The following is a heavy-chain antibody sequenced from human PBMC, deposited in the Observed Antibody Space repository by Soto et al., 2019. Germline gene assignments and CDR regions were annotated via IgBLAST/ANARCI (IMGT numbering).Heavy chain of an antibody. Sequence: PGGSLRLSCAASGFTFSSHAMQWVRQAPGKGLEWVAVISNDAINKNYADFVKGRFTISRDNSKNTLYLQTNSLRAEDTAVYYCARISVSDYRVDFWGQGTLVTVSS. CDR2: ISNDAINK. V-gene: IGHV3-30-3*01. CDR1: GFTFSSHA. D-gene: IGHD6-19*01. J-gene: IGHJ4*02. CDR3: ARISVSDYRVDF.